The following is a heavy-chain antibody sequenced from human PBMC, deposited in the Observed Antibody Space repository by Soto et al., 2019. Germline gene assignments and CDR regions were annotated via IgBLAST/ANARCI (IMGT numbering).Heavy chain of an antibody. V-gene: IGHV3-53*01. Sequence: GGSLRLCYPASGLNITINYMSWVRQAPGKGLEWVSIIYSDLSTHYADSVKGRFTISRDSSENKMFLQMNSLRAEDTAVYYCARERWFDASGYYYDYYGMDVWGQGTTV. CDR2: IYSDLST. J-gene: IGHJ6*02. CDR1: GLNITINY. D-gene: IGHD3-22*01. CDR3: ARERWFDASGYYYDYYGMDV.